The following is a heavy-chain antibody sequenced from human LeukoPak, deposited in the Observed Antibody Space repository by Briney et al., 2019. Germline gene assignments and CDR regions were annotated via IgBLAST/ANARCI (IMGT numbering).Heavy chain of an antibody. CDR2: INPNSGGT. CDR3: ARGRAYYDFWSGYQSDNWFDP. Sequence: GASVKVSCKASEYTFTGYYMHWVRQAPGQGLEWMGWINPNSGGTNYAQKFQGRVTMTRDTSISTAYMELSRLRSDDTAVYYCARGRAYYDFWSGYQSDNWFDPWGQGTLVTVSS. CDR1: EYTFTGYY. J-gene: IGHJ5*02. V-gene: IGHV1-2*02. D-gene: IGHD3-3*01.